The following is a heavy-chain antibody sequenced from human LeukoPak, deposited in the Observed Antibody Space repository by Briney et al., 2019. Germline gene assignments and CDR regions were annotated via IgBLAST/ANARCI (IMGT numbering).Heavy chain of an antibody. J-gene: IGHJ4*02. CDR1: GGSFSGYY. D-gene: IGHD1-26*01. V-gene: IGHV4-34*01. CDR2: INHSGST. Sequence: PSETLSLTCAVYGGSFSGYYWSWIRQPPGKGLEWIGEINHSGSTNYNPSLKSRVTISVDTSKNQFSLKLSSVTAADTAVYYCARQVESVGAPEYYFDYWGQGTLVTVSS. CDR3: ARQVESVGAPEYYFDY.